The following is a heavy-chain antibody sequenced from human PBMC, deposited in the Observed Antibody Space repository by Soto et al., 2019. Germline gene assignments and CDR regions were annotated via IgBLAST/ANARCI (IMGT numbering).Heavy chain of an antibody. J-gene: IGHJ4*02. CDR3: ARATYYYDSSGPTGYYFDY. CDR1: GFTFSSYW. Sequence: PGGSLRLSCAASGFTFSSYWMSWVRQAPGKGLEWVANIKQDGSEKYYVDSVKGRFTISRDNAKNSLYLQMNSLRAEDTAVYYCARATYYYDSSGPTGYYFDYWGQGTRVTVSS. D-gene: IGHD3-22*01. CDR2: IKQDGSEK. V-gene: IGHV3-7*05.